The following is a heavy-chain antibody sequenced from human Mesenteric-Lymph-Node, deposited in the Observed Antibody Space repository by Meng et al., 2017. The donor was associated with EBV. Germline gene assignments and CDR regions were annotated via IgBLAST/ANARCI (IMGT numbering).Heavy chain of an antibody. Sequence: QGRVVQAGAGVKKPGALVKVSCKASGYTFTDYFIHWLRPAPGQGLEWMGRIDPNSGATNTAQNFQARVIMTRDTSITTVYMELDRLTSADTAVYYCARAISGSYPDDYWGQGTLVTVSS. CDR2: IDPNSGAT. J-gene: IGHJ4*02. V-gene: IGHV1-2*06. CDR1: GYTFTDYF. D-gene: IGHD1-26*01. CDR3: ARAISGSYPDDY.